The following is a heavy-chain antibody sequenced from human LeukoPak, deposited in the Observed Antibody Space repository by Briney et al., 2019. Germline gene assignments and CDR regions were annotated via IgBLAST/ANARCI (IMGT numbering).Heavy chain of an antibody. J-gene: IGHJ5*02. Sequence: NASETLSLTCTGSGGSISSYYWSWIRQPPGKGLEWIGYIYYSGSTNYNPSLKSRVTISVDTSKNQFSLKLSSVTAADTAVYYCAGQRVITLGGFDPWGQGTLVTVSS. CDR1: GGSISSYY. V-gene: IGHV4-59*01. CDR3: AGQRVITLGGFDP. D-gene: IGHD3-22*01. CDR2: IYYSGST.